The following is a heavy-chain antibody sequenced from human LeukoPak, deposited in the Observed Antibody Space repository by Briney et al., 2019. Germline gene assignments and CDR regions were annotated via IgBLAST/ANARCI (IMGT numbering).Heavy chain of an antibody. CDR2: INHSGST. CDR3: ARDKYSSSSPDV. Sequence: SETLSLTCAVYGGSFSGYYWSWIRQPPGKGLEWIGEINHSGSTNYNPSLKSRVTISVDTSKNQFSLKLSSVTAADTAVYYCARDKYSSSSPDVWGKGTTVTVSS. D-gene: IGHD6-6*01. V-gene: IGHV4-34*01. CDR1: GGSFSGYY. J-gene: IGHJ6*04.